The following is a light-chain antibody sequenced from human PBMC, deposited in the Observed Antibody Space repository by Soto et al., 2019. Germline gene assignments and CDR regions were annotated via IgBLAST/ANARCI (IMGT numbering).Light chain of an antibody. Sequence: EIVMTQSPATLSVSPGETASLSCRASQSAGNFLAWYQQKPGQAPRLLIYYISTRATGIPARFSGSGSGTEFTLTINSLQSEDSAVYDCQQHNQWPITFGQGTRLEIK. CDR3: QQHNQWPIT. CDR2: YIS. V-gene: IGKV3D-15*01. CDR1: QSAGNF. J-gene: IGKJ5*01.